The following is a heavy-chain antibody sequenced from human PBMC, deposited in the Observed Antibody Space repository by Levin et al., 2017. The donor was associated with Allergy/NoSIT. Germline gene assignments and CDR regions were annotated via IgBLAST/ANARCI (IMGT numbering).Heavy chain of an antibody. V-gene: IGHV3-30-3*01. CDR3: ASCSGGSCYLGRIIDY. CDR2: ISHDGINK. D-gene: IGHD2-15*01. Sequence: LSLTCAASGFPFRSYAVHWVRQAPGKGLEWVAVISHDGINKYYADSVKGRFTISRDNSKNTLYLQMNSLRAEDTALYYCASCSGGSCYLGRIIDYWGQGTLVTVSS. CDR1: GFPFRSYA. J-gene: IGHJ4*02.